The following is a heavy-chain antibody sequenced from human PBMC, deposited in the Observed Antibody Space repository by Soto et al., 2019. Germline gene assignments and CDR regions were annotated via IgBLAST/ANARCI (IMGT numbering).Heavy chain of an antibody. Sequence: SETLSRTGSVGGGSITRYCRCWRGELPGKGLEWIGYVYYSGSIRDNSSLKSRLTISVDTSKNQLSLTLWSVGAADTAGYFCARDKVNIGVDGTHYFYGRNVWRQGTTVT. D-gene: IGHD6-19*01. V-gene: IGHV4-59*13. CDR3: ARDKVNIGVDGTHYFYGRNV. J-gene: IGHJ6*02. CDR2: VYYSGSI. CDR1: GGSITRYC.